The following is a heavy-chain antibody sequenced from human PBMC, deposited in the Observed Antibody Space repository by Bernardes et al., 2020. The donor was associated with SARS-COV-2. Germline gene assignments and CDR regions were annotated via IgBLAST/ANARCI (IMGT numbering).Heavy chain of an antibody. V-gene: IGHV4-59*11. CDR3: ARDAHRGVTWRYFNL. D-gene: IGHD3-3*01. CDR2: VSSTGTT. J-gene: IGHJ2*01. CDR1: GDSLTTHY. Sequence: SETLSLTCTVSGDSLTTHYWSWIRQSPEKGLEWMGSVSSTGTTTYNPSFMSRVVILVDTSRNRFSLRLTSLTPADRAIYYCARDAHRGVTWRYFNLWGRGALVTVSS.